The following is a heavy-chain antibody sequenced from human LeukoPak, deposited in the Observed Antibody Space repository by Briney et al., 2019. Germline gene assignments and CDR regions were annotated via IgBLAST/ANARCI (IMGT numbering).Heavy chain of an antibody. J-gene: IGHJ4*02. CDR3: ARGSTVTAGCFDY. D-gene: IGHD4-11*01. CDR2: IYYTGST. CDR1: GGSISSDSYY. Sequence: PSETLSLTCIVSGGSISSDSYYWGWIRQPPGKGLEWIGNIYYTGSTYYNPSLKSRVTISVDTSKNQFSLKLSSVTAADTAVYYCARGSTVTAGCFDYWGQGTLVTVSS. V-gene: IGHV4-39*01.